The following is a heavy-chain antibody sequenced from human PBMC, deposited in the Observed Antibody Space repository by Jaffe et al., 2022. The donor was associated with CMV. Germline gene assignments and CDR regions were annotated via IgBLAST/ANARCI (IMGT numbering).Heavy chain of an antibody. CDR3: AKRQISFDF. CDR1: GFTFSNFG. V-gene: IGHV3-23*01. Sequence: EVQLLESGGGLVQPGGSLRLSCAASGFTFSNFGMSWVRQAPGKGLEWVSAISGDSATTYYADSVKGRFTISRDNSKNTLYLQMNSLRAEDTAVYYCAKRQISFDFWGQGTLVTVSS. J-gene: IGHJ4*02. CDR2: ISGDSATT.